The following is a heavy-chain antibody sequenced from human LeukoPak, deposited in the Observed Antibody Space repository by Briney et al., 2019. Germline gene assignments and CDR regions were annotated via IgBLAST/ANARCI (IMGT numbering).Heavy chain of an antibody. V-gene: IGHV1-2*06. J-gene: IGHJ6*03. CDR1: GYTFTGYY. CDR2: INPNSGGT. D-gene: IGHD2-2*02. Sequence: ASVKVSCKASGYTFTGYYMHWVRQAPGQGLEWMGRINPNSGGTNYAQKFQGRVTMTRDTSISTAYMELSRLRFDDTAVYYCASLGPYCSSTSCYRFGPYYYYMDVWGKGNTVTVSS. CDR3: ASLGPYCSSTSCYRFGPYYYYMDV.